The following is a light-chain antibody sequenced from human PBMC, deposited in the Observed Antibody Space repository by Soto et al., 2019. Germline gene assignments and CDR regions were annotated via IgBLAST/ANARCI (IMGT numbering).Light chain of an antibody. V-gene: IGLV2-14*03. CDR1: SSDVGAYNY. CDR3: SSYTSSRTLV. CDR2: DVT. J-gene: IGLJ1*01. Sequence: QSALTQPASVSGSPGQSITISCTGTSSDVGAYNYVAWYQHHPGKVPKLMIYDVTNRPSGVSGRFSGSKSGNTASLTISGLQAEDEADYYCSSYTSSRTLVFGSGTKVTGL.